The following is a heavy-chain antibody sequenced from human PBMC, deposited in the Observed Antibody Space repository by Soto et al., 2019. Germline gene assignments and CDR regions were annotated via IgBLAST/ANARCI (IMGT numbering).Heavy chain of an antibody. V-gene: IGHV3-30*18. CDR1: GFTFSSYG. CDR3: AKDDSYYDSSGYNSRGIDY. Sequence: PGGSLRLSCAASGFTFSSYGMHWVRQAPGKGLEWVAVISYDGSNKYYADSVKGRFTISRDNSKNTLYLQMNSLRAEDTAVYYCAKDDSYYDSSGYNSRGIDYWGQGTLVTVSS. J-gene: IGHJ4*02. D-gene: IGHD3-22*01. CDR2: ISYDGSNK.